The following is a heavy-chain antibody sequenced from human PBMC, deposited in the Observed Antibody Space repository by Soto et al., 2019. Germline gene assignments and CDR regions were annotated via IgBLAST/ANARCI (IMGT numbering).Heavy chain of an antibody. Sequence: QVQLVQSGAEVKKPGSSVKVSCKASGGTFSSYTISWVRQAPGQGLEWMGRIIPILGIANYAQKFQGRVTITADKSTSTAYMELRSLRSEATAVYYCARETGTIIVEHWGQGTLVTVSS. V-gene: IGHV1-69*02. CDR2: IIPILGIA. CDR3: ARETGTIIVEH. J-gene: IGHJ1*01. CDR1: GGTFSSYT. D-gene: IGHD3-22*01.